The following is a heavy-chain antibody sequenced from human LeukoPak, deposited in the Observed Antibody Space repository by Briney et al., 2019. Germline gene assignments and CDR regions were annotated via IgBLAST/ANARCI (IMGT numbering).Heavy chain of an antibody. CDR3: ARGSDFDY. CDR2: IYYSGST. Sequence: SETLSLTCTVSGGSISSYYWSWIRQPPGKGLEWIGYIYYSGSTNYNPSLKSRVTISVDTSKNQFSLKLSSVTAADTAVYYCARGSDFDYWGQGTLVTVSS. J-gene: IGHJ4*02. CDR1: GGSISSYY. V-gene: IGHV4-59*01.